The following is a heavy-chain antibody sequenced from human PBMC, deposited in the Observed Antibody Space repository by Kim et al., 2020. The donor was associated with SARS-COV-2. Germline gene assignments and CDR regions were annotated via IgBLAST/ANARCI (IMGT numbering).Heavy chain of an antibody. V-gene: IGHV3-9*01. Sequence: GGSLRLSCAASGFTFDDHAMHWVRQAPGQGLEWVSGISWNSAAIGYADSVKGRFTISRDNAKNSLFLQMNSLRAEDTAMYYCTKDSGRFSGLGRYMDYWGQGTLVYVSS. D-gene: IGHD3-10*01. CDR1: GFTFDDHA. J-gene: IGHJ4*02. CDR3: TKDSGRFSGLGRYMDY. CDR2: ISWNSAAI.